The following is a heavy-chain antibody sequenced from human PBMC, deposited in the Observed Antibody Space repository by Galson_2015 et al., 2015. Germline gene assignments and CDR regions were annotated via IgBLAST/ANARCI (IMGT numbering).Heavy chain of an antibody. V-gene: IGHV3-23*01. CDR1: GFTFSGYA. J-gene: IGHJ4*02. Sequence: SLRLSCAASGFTFSGYAMSWVRQAPGKGLEWVSAISKSGRDTYYADSVKGRFTISRDNSKNTLYLQMNGLRAEDTAVYYCAKGREWELPLDYWGQGALVTVSS. D-gene: IGHD1-26*01. CDR3: AKGREWELPLDY. CDR2: ISKSGRDT.